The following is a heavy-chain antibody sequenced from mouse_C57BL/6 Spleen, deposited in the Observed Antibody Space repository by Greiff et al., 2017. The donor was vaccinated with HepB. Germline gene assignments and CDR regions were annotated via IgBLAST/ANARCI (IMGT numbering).Heavy chain of an antibody. CDR2: IDPETGGT. D-gene: IGHD1-1*01. CDR3: TRDSTTVVATGFDY. CDR1: GYTFTDYE. Sequence: VQLQESGAELVRPGASVTLSCKASGYTFTDYEMHWVKQTPVHGLEWIGAIDPETGGTAYNQKFKGKAILTADKSSSTAYMELRSLTSEDSAVYYCTRDSTTVVATGFDYWGQGTTLTVSS. J-gene: IGHJ2*01. V-gene: IGHV1-15*01.